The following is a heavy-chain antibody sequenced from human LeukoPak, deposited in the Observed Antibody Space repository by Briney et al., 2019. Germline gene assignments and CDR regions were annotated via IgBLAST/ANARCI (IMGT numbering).Heavy chain of an antibody. CDR1: GFAFSVYW. V-gene: IGHV3-74*01. CDR3: ARTHSSGYYRGFDF. D-gene: IGHD3-22*01. CDR2: INGGGTST. J-gene: IGHJ4*02. Sequence: GGSLRLSCGASGFAFSVYWMHGVRQAPGKGLVWVSRINGGGTSTNYADSVKGRFTISRDNAKNSLYLQMNSLRDEDTAVYYCARTHSSGYYRGFDFWGQGTLVTVSS.